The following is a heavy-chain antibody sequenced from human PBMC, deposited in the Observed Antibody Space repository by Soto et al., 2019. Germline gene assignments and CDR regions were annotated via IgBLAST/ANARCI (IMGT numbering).Heavy chain of an antibody. CDR3: AREYYGDSLFEP. CDR2: ISAYNGNT. Sequence: ASVKVSCKASGYTFTSYGISWVRQAPGQGLEWMGWISAYNGNTNYAPKLQGRVTMTTDTSTSTAYMELRSLRSDDTAVYYCAREYYGDSLFEPWGQGTLVTVSS. CDR1: GYTFTSYG. V-gene: IGHV1-18*01. J-gene: IGHJ5*02. D-gene: IGHD4-17*01.